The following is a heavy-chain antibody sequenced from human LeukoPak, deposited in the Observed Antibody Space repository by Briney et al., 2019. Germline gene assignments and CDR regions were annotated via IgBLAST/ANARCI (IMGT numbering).Heavy chain of an antibody. V-gene: IGHV1-2*02. Sequence: ASVKVSCKASGYTFTGYYIYWVRQAPGQGLEWMGWINPNSGGTNYAQKFQGRVTMTRDTSISTAYMELGRLRSDDTAVYYCARWGIGDLRNTFDIWGHGTMVTVSS. D-gene: IGHD3-10*01. CDR3: ARWGIGDLRNTFDI. CDR1: GYTFTGYY. J-gene: IGHJ3*02. CDR2: INPNSGGT.